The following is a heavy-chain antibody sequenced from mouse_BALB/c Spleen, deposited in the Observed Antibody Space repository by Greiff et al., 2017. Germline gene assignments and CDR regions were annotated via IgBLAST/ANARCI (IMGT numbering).Heavy chain of an antibody. Sequence: EVQLQESGPGLVKPSQSLSLTCSVTGYSITSGYYWNWIRQFPGNKLEWMGYISYDGSNNYNTSLKNRISITRDTSKNQFFLKLNSVTTEDTATYYCAREDITTVYFDYWGQGTTLTVSS. CDR1: GYSITSGYY. D-gene: IGHD1-1*01. CDR2: ISYDGSN. V-gene: IGHV3-6*02. CDR3: AREDITTVYFDY. J-gene: IGHJ2*01.